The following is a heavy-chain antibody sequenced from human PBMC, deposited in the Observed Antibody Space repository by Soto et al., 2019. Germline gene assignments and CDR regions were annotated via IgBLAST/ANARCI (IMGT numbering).Heavy chain of an antibody. V-gene: IGHV3-23*01. Sequence: LSLPCTVSGGSISSYYFRWVRQTPGKGLEWVSVISGSGDFTYYADSVKGRFTISRDNPKNTIYLQMNSLRAEDTAVYYCAKWFYGSGGYYRECALDAWGQGTLVTVSS. J-gene: IGHJ5*02. CDR3: AKWFYGSGGYYRECALDA. CDR1: GGSISSYY. CDR2: ISGSGDFT. D-gene: IGHD3-10*01.